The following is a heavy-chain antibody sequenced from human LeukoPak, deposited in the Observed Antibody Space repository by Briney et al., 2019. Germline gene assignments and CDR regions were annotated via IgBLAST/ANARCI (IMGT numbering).Heavy chain of an antibody. Sequence: GASVKVSCKASGYTFTSYGISWVRQAPGQGLQWMGWISVYNGNTNYAQKLQGRVTMTTDTSTSTAYMELRSLRSDDTAVYYCARSRLPNWFDPWGQGTLVTVSS. CDR2: ISVYNGNT. V-gene: IGHV1-18*01. CDR1: GYTFTSYG. J-gene: IGHJ5*02. CDR3: ARSRLPNWFDP.